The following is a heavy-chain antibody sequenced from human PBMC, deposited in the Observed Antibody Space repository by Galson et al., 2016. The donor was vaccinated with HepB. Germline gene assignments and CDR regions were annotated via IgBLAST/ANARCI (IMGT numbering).Heavy chain of an antibody. CDR2: ISNDGSNT. V-gene: IGHV3-30*18. CDR1: GFRFSYYG. Sequence: SLRLSCAASGFRFSYYGMHWVRQAPGKGLEWVAFISNDGSNTSYAESVKGRFTISRDKSRTTVSLQMNSLRAEDTAVYKCAKGTYFGSGSYYGMDVWGQGTTVTVSS. CDR3: AKGTYFGSGSYYGMDV. J-gene: IGHJ6*02. D-gene: IGHD3-10*01.